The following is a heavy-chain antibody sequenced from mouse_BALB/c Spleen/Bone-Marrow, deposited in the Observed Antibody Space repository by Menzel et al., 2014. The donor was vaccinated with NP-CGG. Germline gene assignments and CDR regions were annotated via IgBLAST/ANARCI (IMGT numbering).Heavy chain of an antibody. CDR1: GYTFTDYA. CDR2: ISTYSANT. CDR3: ARDISGYVRAMDY. V-gene: IGHV1-67*01. Sequence: VQLQQSGPELVSPGVSVKISCKAFGYTFTDYAIHWVKQSHSKSLEWIGIISTYSANTNYNQKFKGKATMTVDKSSSTAYMELARLTFEDFAIYFCARDISGYVRAMDYWGQGTSVTVSS. D-gene: IGHD3-2*01. J-gene: IGHJ4*01.